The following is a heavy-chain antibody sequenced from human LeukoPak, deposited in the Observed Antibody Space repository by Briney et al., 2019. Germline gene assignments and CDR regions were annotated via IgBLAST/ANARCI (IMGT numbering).Heavy chain of an antibody. CDR1: GYTFTDYY. J-gene: IGHJ4*02. CDR3: ARGSPLFSSSWYVNY. CDR2: MNPNSGNT. D-gene: IGHD6-13*01. V-gene: IGHV1-8*02. Sequence: GASVKVSCKASGYTFTDYYIHWVRQAPGQGLEWMGWMNPNSGNTGYAQKFQGRVTMTRNTSISTAYMELSSLRSEDTAVYYCARGSPLFSSSWYVNYWGQGTLVTVSS.